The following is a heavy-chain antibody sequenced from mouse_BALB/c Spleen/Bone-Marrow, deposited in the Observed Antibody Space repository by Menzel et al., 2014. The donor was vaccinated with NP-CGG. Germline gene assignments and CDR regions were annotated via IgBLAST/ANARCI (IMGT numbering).Heavy chain of an antibody. J-gene: IGHJ4*01. CDR2: ILPGSGST. Sequence: QVQLKESGAELMKPGASVKISCKATGYTFSSYWIEWVKQRPGHGLEWIGEILPGSGSTNYNEKFKGKATFTADTSSNTAYMQLSSLTSEDSAVYYCARGIDYYAMDCWDQGTSVTVSS. CDR1: GYTFSSYW. V-gene: IGHV1-9*01. CDR3: ARGIDYYAMDC.